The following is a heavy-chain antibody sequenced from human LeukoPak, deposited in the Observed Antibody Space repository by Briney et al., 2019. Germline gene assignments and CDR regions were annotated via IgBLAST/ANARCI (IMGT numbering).Heavy chain of an antibody. J-gene: IGHJ4*02. CDR2: IYTSGST. D-gene: IGHD3-3*01. CDR3: AREDFWSGYYSY. Sequence: KPSETLSLTCTVSGGSISSYYWSWIRQPAGKGLEWIGCIYTSGSTNYNPSLKSRVTMSVDTSKNQSSLKLSSVTAADTAVYYCAREDFWSGYYSYWGQGTLVTVSS. V-gene: IGHV4-4*07. CDR1: GGSISSYY.